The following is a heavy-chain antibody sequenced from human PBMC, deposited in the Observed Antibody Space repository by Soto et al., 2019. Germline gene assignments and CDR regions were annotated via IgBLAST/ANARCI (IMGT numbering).Heavy chain of an antibody. D-gene: IGHD3-16*01. CDR3: TKLTSWYGGWFDP. CDR1: GFTFSSYA. J-gene: IGHJ5*02. Sequence: GGSLRLSCAASGFTFSSYAMSWVRQTPGKGLEWVSVISGSGGSTNYADSVKGRLTISRDNSKNTLFLQINSLRADDTAVYYCTKLTSWYGGWFDPWGQGTLVTVSS. V-gene: IGHV3-23*01. CDR2: ISGSGGST.